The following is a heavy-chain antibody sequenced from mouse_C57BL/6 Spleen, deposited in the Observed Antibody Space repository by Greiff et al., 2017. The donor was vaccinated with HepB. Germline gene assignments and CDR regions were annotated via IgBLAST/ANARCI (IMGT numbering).Heavy chain of an antibody. J-gene: IGHJ2*01. D-gene: IGHD4-1*01. CDR1: GFNIQDDY. Sequence: VHVKQSGAELVRPGASVKLSCTASGFNIQDDYMHWVKQRPEQGLEWIGWIDPENGDTEYASKFQGKATITADTSSNTAYLQLSSLTSEDTAVYYCTTWMVRRITGNYWGQGTTLTVSS. CDR2: IDPENGDT. CDR3: TTWMVRRITGNY. V-gene: IGHV14-4*01.